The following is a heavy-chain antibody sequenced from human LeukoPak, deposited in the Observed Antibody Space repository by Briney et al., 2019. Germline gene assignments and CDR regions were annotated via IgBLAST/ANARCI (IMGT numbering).Heavy chain of an antibody. CDR2: INHSGST. V-gene: IGHV4-34*10. CDR1: GGSFSAYY. J-gene: IGHJ4*02. D-gene: IGHD3-22*01. CDR3: ARYDNSGSALEN. Sequence: SETLSLTCAVYGGSFSAYYWSWIRQPPGKGLEWIGEINHSGSTNYSPSLKSRVTTSVDMPKNQFSLKLSSVTAADTAVYYCARYDNSGSALENWGQGTLVTVSS.